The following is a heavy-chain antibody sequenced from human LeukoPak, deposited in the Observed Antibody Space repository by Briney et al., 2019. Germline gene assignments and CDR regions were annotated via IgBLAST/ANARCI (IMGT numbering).Heavy chain of an antibody. Sequence: PSETLSLTCTVSGGSISSGSYYWSWIRQPAGKGLEWIGRIYTSGSTNYNPSLKSRVTISVDTSKNQFSLKLSSVTAADTAVYYCAREEAKFYYSSSWYGVFDPWGQGTLVTVSS. V-gene: IGHV4-61*02. D-gene: IGHD6-13*01. CDR1: GGSISSGSYY. CDR2: IYTSGST. J-gene: IGHJ5*02. CDR3: AREEAKFYYSSSWYGVFDP.